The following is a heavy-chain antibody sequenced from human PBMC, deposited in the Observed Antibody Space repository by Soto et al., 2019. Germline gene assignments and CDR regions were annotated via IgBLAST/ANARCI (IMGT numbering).Heavy chain of an antibody. CDR2: ISAYNGNT. D-gene: IGHD1-26*01. J-gene: IGHJ6*02. Sequence: XSVKVSCKASGYSFTSYGISWVRQAPGQGLEWMGWISAYNGNTNYARKLQGRVTMTTDTSTSTAYMELRSLRSDDTAVYYCAREGSSGSYYPTPLGYYYGMDVWGQGTTVTVS. CDR3: AREGSSGSYYPTPLGYYYGMDV. CDR1: GYSFTSYG. V-gene: IGHV1-18*01.